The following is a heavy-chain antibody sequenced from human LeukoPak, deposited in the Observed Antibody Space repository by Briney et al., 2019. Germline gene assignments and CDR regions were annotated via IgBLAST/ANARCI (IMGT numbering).Heavy chain of an antibody. CDR2: NKNKANSYTT. V-gene: IGHV3-72*01. J-gene: IGHJ4*02. D-gene: IGHD6-13*01. CDR1: GFTFSDHY. Sequence: GGSLRLSCAASGFTFSDHYMDWVRQAPGKGLEWVARNKNKANSYTTEYAASVRGRFTISRDDSKNSLYLQMNSLRAEDTAVYYCASDRSWYGGGFDYWGQGTLVTVSS. CDR3: ASDRSWYGGGFDY.